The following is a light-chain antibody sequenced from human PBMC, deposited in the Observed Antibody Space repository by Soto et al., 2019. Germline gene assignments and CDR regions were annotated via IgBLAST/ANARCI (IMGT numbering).Light chain of an antibody. J-gene: IGKJ1*01. CDR3: QQYGNSPKT. V-gene: IGKV3-20*01. CDR2: GAS. CDR1: QSVSSD. Sequence: EIVLTQSPGTLSLSPGERATLSCRASQSVSSDLAWYHQKPGQAPRLLIYGASTRATGIPDRFSGSGSGTDFTLTITRLAREDFAVYYCQQYGNSPKTFGQGTKVDIK.